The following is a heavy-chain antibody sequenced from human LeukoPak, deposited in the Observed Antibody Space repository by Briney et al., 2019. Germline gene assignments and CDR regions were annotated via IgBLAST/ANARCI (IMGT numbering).Heavy chain of an antibody. Sequence: HPGGSLRLSCAASGFTFSSYDMHWVRQATGKGLEWVSAIGTAGDTYYPGSVKGRFTISRENAKNSLYLQMNSLRAGDTAVYYCARDRGDGYNNGGAFDIWGQGTMVTVSS. D-gene: IGHD5-24*01. CDR1: GFTFSSYD. V-gene: IGHV3-13*01. CDR2: IGTAGDT. J-gene: IGHJ3*02. CDR3: ARDRGDGYNNGGAFDI.